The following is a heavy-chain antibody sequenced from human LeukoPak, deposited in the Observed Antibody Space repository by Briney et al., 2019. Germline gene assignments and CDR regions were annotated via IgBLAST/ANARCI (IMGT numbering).Heavy chain of an antibody. CDR2: ISYDGSNK. CDR1: GFTFSGFW. J-gene: IGHJ4*02. CDR3: ARVASYYYESYYFDY. V-gene: IGHV3-30*01. Sequence: HPGGSLRLSCAASGFTFSGFWMSWVRQAPGKGLEWVAVISYDGSNKYYADSVKGRFTISRDNSKNTLYLQMNSLRAEDTAVYYCARVASYYYESYYFDYWGQGTLVTVSS. D-gene: IGHD3-22*01.